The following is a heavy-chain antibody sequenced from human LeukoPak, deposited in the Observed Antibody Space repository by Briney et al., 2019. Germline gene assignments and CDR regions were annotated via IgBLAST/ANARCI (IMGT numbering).Heavy chain of an antibody. CDR2: ISWDGGTT. D-gene: IGHD3-3*01. J-gene: IGHJ3*02. CDR1: GFTFDDYA. Sequence: GGSLRLSCAASGFTFDDYAMHWVRQAPGKGLEWVSLISWDGGTTYYADSVKGRFTISRDNSKKSLYLQMNSLRVEDTALYYCASLQGDDFWSGRGHHSDDAFDIWGQGTMVTVSS. CDR3: ASLQGDDFWSGRGHHSDDAFDI. V-gene: IGHV3-43D*03.